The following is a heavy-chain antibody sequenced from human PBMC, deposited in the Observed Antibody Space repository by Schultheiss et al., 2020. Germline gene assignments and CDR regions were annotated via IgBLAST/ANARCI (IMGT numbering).Heavy chain of an antibody. CDR3: ARKESDSIVGASSDAFDI. J-gene: IGHJ3*02. CDR1: GVFISSGYR. D-gene: IGHD1-26*01. V-gene: IGHV4-4*02. Sequence: SQTLSLTCVVSGVFISSGYRWSWVRQPPGQGLQWIGEVSHSGSTNYNPSLKSRVTISVDKSKSQFSLKLTSVTAADTAVYYCARKESDSIVGASSDAFDIWGQGTMVTVSS. CDR2: VSHSGST.